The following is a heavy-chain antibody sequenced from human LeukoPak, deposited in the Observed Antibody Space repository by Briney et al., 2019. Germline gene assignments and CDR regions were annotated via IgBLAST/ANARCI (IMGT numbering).Heavy chain of an antibody. CDR3: ARSDRLPAPFDY. CDR1: GYTFTGYY. J-gene: IGHJ4*02. D-gene: IGHD2-2*01. Sequence: ASVKVSCKASGYTFTGYYMHWVRQVPGQGLEWMGWINPNSGGTNYAQKFQGWVTMTRDTSISTAYMELSRLRSDDTAVYYCARSDRLPAPFDYWGQGTLVTVSS. CDR2: INPNSGGT. V-gene: IGHV1-2*04.